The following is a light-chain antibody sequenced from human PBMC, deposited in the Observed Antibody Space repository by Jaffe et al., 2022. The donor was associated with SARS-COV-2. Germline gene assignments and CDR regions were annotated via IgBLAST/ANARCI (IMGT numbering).Light chain of an antibody. Sequence: DIQLTQSPSFLSASVGDRVTITCRASQGISSHLAWYQEKPGKAPKLLIYAASTLQSGVPSRFSGSGSGTEFTLTISSLQPEDFATYYCLQLYTYPLTFGGGTKVEIK. CDR3: LQLYTYPLT. CDR1: QGISSH. V-gene: IGKV1-9*01. CDR2: AAS. J-gene: IGKJ4*01.